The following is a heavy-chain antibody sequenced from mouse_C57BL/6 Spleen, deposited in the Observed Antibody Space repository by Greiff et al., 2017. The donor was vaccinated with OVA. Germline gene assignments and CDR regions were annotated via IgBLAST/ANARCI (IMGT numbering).Heavy chain of an antibody. D-gene: IGHD1-1*01. CDR1: GYTFTDYE. J-gene: IGHJ2*01. V-gene: IGHV1-15*01. CDR2: IDPETGGT. CDR3: TRGTTVPPFDY. Sequence: QVQLQQSGAELVRPGASVTLSCKASGYTFTDYEMHWVKQTPVHGLEWIGAIDPETGGTAYNQKFKGKAILTADKPSSTAYMELRSLTSEDSAVYYCTRGTTVPPFDYGGQGTTLTVSS.